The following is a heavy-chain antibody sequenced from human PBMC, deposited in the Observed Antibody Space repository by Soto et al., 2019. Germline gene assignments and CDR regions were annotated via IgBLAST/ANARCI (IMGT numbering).Heavy chain of an antibody. CDR3: ARSGTYNWFDS. J-gene: IGHJ5*01. CDR2: ISYRGNT. D-gene: IGHD1-1*01. Sequence: SETLSLTCSVSGGSIRSRTYYWGWIRQPPGKGLEWIGSISYRGNTYYNPSLESRVTISVDTSKNQFSLKLSSVTAADTAVYYCARSGTYNWFDSWGQGTLVTVSS. V-gene: IGHV4-39*01. CDR1: GGSIRSRTYY.